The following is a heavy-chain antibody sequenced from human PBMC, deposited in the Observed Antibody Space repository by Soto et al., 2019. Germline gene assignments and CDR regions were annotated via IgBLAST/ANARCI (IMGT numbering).Heavy chain of an antibody. CDR1: GYTFTSYD. CDR3: SREQAAAGIDGFDP. D-gene: IGHD6-13*01. CDR2: MNPNSGNT. Sequence: QVQLVQSGAEVKKPGASVKVSCKASGYTFTSYDINWVRQATGQGLEWMGWMNPNSGNTGYAQKFQGIVTRPRNTSISTAYMELSSLRSEDTAVYYCSREQAAAGIDGFDPWGQGTLVTVSS. J-gene: IGHJ5*02. V-gene: IGHV1-8*01.